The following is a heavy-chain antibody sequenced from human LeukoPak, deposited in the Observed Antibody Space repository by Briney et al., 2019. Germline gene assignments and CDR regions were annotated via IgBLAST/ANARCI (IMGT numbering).Heavy chain of an antibody. CDR3: AREAADFWSGLIDY. CDR1: GGSISSGGYS. J-gene: IGHJ4*02. CDR2: IFDSGST. V-gene: IGHV4-30-2*01. Sequence: SETLSLTCAVSGGSISSGGYSWSWIRQPPGKGLEWIGYIFDSGSTYYSPSLKSRVTMSVDTSKNQFSLKLSSVTAADTAVYYCAREAADFWSGLIDYWGQGTLVTVSS. D-gene: IGHD3-3*01.